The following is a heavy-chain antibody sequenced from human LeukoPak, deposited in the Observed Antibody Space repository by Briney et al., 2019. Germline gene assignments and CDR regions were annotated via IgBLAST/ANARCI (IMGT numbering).Heavy chain of an antibody. J-gene: IGHJ5*02. CDR2: ISYDGSNK. CDR3: AKSPLEGSGWYEYWFDP. CDR1: GFTFSSYA. V-gene: IGHV3-30*18. D-gene: IGHD6-19*01. Sequence: GWSLRLSCAASGFTFSSYAMSWVRQAPGKGLDWVAVISYDGSNKYYADSVKGRFTISRDNSKNTLYLQMNSLRAEDTAVYYCAKSPLEGSGWYEYWFDPWGQGTLVTVSS.